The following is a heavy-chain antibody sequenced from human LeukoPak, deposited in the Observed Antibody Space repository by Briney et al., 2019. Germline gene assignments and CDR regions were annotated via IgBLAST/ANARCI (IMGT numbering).Heavy chain of an antibody. V-gene: IGHV1-69*05. Sequence: SVKVSCKASGGTFSSYAIIWVRQAPGQGLEWMGGIIPIFGTSNYAQKFQGRGTITTDASKSTAYMELSSLRSEDTAVYYCASPKAGYSGSYHYYFDYWGQGTLVTVSS. CDR2: IIPIFGTS. CDR3: ASPKAGYSGSYHYYFDY. J-gene: IGHJ4*02. D-gene: IGHD1-26*01. CDR1: GGTFSSYA.